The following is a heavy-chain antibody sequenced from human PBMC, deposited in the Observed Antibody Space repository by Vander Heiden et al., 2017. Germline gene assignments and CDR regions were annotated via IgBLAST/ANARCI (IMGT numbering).Heavy chain of an antibody. J-gene: IGHJ4*02. CDR3: ARDEEYSSSLGYFDY. D-gene: IGHD6-6*01. CDR2: ISSSSSYI. V-gene: IGHV3-21*01. CDR1: GFTFRSYS. Sequence: EVQLVETGGGLVKPGGSLRLSCAASGFTFRSYSMYWVRQAPGKGLKWVSSISSSSSYIYYADSVKGRFTNSRDNATNSLYLQMNSLRAEDTAVYYCARDEEYSSSLGYFDYWGQGTLVTVSS.